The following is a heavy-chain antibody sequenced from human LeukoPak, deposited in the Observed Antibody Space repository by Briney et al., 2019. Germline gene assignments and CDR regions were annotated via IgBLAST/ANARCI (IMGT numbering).Heavy chain of an antibody. Sequence: GESLKISCKGSGYSFTSYWIGWVRQMPGKGLEWMGIIYPGDSDTRYSPSFQGQVTISPDKANSTAYLQWSSLKASDTAMYYCARTETAMVYIDYWGQGTLVTVSS. D-gene: IGHD5-18*01. CDR3: ARTETAMVYIDY. J-gene: IGHJ4*02. CDR1: GYSFTSYW. CDR2: IYPGDSDT. V-gene: IGHV5-51*01.